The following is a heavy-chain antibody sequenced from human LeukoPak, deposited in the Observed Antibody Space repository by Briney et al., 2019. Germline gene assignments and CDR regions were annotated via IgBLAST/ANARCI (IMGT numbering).Heavy chain of an antibody. J-gene: IGHJ6*02. CDR2: ISAYNGNT. Sequence: ASVKVSCKASGYTFTSYGISWVRQAPGQGLEWMGWISAYNGNTNYAQKLQGRVTMTTDTSTSTVYMELSSLRSEDTAVYYCASEMATIRGNLYYYYGMDVWGQGTTVTVSS. D-gene: IGHD5-24*01. CDR3: ASEMATIRGNLYYYYGMDV. CDR1: GYTFTSYG. V-gene: IGHV1-18*01.